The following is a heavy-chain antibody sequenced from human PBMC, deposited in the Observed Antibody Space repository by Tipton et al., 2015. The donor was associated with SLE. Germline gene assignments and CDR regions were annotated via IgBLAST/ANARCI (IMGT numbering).Heavy chain of an antibody. D-gene: IGHD3/OR15-3a*01. Sequence: TLSLTCTVSDGSIRSTNYYWGWIRQPPGKGLEWIGSIFYTGSTYYNPSLKSRVTISVDTSKNQFSLKLRSVTAADTAVYYCARAPGLDRDYYYYYYMDVWGKGTAVTVSS. CDR2: IFYTGST. CDR3: ARAPGLDRDYYYYYYMDV. J-gene: IGHJ6*03. V-gene: IGHV4-39*07. CDR1: DGSIRSTNYY.